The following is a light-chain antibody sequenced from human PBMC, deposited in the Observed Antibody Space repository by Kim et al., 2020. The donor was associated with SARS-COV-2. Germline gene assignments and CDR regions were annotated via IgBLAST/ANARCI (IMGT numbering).Light chain of an antibody. V-gene: IGLV1-40*01. J-gene: IGLJ2*01. CDR1: TSTLGSGYD. CDR2: ANN. Sequence: QSVLTQPPSVSGAPGQKVTISCTGTTSTLGSGYDVHWYQQHPGKAPKLLIYANNNRPSGVPDRFSGSKSGTSASLAIAGLQADDEADYYCQSYDSSLTQVVFGGGTKVTVL. CDR3: QSYDSSLTQVV.